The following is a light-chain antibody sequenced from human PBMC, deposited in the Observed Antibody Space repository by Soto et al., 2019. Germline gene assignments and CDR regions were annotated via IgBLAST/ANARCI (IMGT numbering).Light chain of an antibody. CDR1: QSISSW. CDR3: QQYNSYSST. CDR2: DAS. V-gene: IGKV1-5*01. J-gene: IGKJ1*01. Sequence: DIHMTQSPSTLSASVGDRVTITCRASQSISSWLAWYKQKPGKAPKLLIYDASILESGVPSRLSGVGSGTDFTLTISSLQPDDFATYYCQQYNSYSSTFGQGTKVDIK.